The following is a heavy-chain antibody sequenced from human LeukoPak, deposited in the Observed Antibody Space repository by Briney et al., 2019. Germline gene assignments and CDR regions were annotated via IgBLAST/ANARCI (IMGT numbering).Heavy chain of an antibody. J-gene: IGHJ4*02. CDR1: GFTFSSYE. V-gene: IGHV3-7*01. D-gene: IGHD3-10*01. CDR2: INQDGTEK. Sequence: GGSLRLSCAASGFTFSSYEMNWVRQAPGEGLEWVANINQDGTEKYYVDSVKGRFIISRDYGKNSLYLQMNSLRVEDTAVYYCAELAKFFYGSETFYFFEHWGQGTPVTASS. CDR3: AELAKFFYGSETFYFFEH.